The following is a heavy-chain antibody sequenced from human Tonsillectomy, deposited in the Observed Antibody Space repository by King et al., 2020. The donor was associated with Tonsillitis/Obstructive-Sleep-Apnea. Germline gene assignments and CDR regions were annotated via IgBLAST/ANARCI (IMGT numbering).Heavy chain of an antibody. D-gene: IGHD4-11*01. Sequence: VQLVESGGGVVQPGRSLRLSCAASGFTFSRYAMHWGRQAPGKGLEWVAVISFDGSNKYYADSVKGRFTISRDNSKNTQYLQMNSLRGEDTAVYYCAKELEEGGQGLTTDWFDPWGQGTLVTVSS. CDR1: GFTFSRYA. J-gene: IGHJ5*02. CDR3: AKELEEGGQGLTTDWFDP. CDR2: ISFDGSNK. V-gene: IGHV3-30*18.